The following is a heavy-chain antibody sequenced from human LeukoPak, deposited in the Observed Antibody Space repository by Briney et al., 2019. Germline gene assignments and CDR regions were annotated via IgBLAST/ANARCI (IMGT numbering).Heavy chain of an antibody. CDR1: GFTFSSYA. V-gene: IGHV3-23*01. CDR2: ISGSGGST. CDR3: AREQGGSSTSDY. J-gene: IGHJ4*02. Sequence: GGSLRLSCAASGFTFSSYAMSWVRQAPGKGLEWVSAISGSGGSTYYADSVKGRFTISRDNAKNSLYLQMNSLRAEDTAVYYCAREQGGSSTSDYWGQGTLVTVSS. D-gene: IGHD6-6*01.